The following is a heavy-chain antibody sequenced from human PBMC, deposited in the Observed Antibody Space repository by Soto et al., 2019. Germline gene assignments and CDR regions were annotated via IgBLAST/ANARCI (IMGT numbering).Heavy chain of an antibody. CDR3: AKDRHPDGIWTFDS. V-gene: IGHV3-23*01. CDR1: GFTFSSYA. CDR2: ISGSGGST. J-gene: IGHJ4*02. D-gene: IGHD3-9*01. Sequence: HPGGSLRLSCAASGFTFSSYAMSWVRQAPGKGLEWVSAISGSGGSTYYADSVKGRFTISRDNSKNTLYLQMSSLRDEDTAVYYCAKDRHPDGIWTFDSWGPGTLVTVSS.